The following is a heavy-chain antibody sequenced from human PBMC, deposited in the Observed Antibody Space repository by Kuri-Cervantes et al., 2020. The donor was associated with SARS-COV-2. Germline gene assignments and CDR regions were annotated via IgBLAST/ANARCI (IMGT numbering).Heavy chain of an antibody. V-gene: IGHV3-30*03. CDR3: VRDGDHWNFDY. CDR1: GFTFSGYG. J-gene: IGHJ4*02. D-gene: IGHD1-1*01. Sequence: GGSLRLSCAASGFTFSGYGMHWVRQAPGKGLEWVAVISYDGSNKYYADSVKGRFTISRDNSKNTLYLQMNSLRAEDTAVYYCVRDGDHWNFDYWGQGTLVTVSS. CDR2: ISYDGSNK.